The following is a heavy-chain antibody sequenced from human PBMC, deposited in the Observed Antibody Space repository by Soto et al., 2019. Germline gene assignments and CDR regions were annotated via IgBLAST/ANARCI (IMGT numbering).Heavy chain of an antibody. J-gene: IGHJ3*02. CDR3: ARESYYYDSSTFDI. CDR2: ISRSSRTI. Sequence: EVQLVESGGGLVQPGGSLRLSCAASGFTFSSYIMNWVRQAPGKGLEWVSYISRSSRTIYYADSVKGRFTISRDNAKNSLYLQMNSVRDEDTSVYYCARESYYYDSSTFDIWGQGTMVTVSS. CDR1: GFTFSSYI. D-gene: IGHD3-22*01. V-gene: IGHV3-48*02.